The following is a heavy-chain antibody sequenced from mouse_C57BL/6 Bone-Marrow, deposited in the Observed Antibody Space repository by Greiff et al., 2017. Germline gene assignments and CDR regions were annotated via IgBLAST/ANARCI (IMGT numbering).Heavy chain of an antibody. CDR3: ARSERLRWFAD. CDR1: GYTFTSYW. Sequence: QVQLQQSGTELVKPGASVKLSCKASGYTFTSYWMHWVKQRPGQGLEWIGNINPSNGGPTYNEKFKSKATLTVDNYSRTAYMQLSSLTSEDFAVYYCARSERLRWFADWGQGTLVTVSA. CDR2: INPSNGGP. J-gene: IGHJ3*01. V-gene: IGHV1-53*01. D-gene: IGHD2-4*01.